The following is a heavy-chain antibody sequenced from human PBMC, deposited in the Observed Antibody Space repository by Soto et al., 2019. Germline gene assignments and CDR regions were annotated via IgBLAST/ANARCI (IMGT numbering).Heavy chain of an antibody. CDR1: GFPFNNYA. CDR2: ISGSGGST. J-gene: IGHJ4*02. V-gene: IGHV3-23*01. Sequence: SGGSLRLSCAASGFPFNNYALTWVRQAPGKGLEWVSCISGSGGSTYYTDSVKGRFTISRDDSKNTLFLQMNSLRAEDTAVYYCAKGQGYYFDATGYTFDYWGLGTLVTVSS. D-gene: IGHD3-22*01. CDR3: AKGQGYYFDATGYTFDY.